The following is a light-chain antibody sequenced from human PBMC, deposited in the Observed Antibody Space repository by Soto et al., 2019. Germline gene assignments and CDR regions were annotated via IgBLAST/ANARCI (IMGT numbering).Light chain of an antibody. CDR1: RGISNY. V-gene: IGKV1-27*01. CDR2: AAS. J-gene: IGKJ1*01. Sequence: DIQMTQSPSSLSASVGDRVTITCRASRGISNYLAWYQQKPGKVPKLLIYAASTLQSGVQSRFSGSGSGTDFTLTISSLQPEDVATYYCQKYNSAPQTFGQGTKVEIK. CDR3: QKYNSAPQT.